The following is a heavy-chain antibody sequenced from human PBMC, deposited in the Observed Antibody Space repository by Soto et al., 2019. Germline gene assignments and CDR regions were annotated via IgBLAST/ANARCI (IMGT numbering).Heavy chain of an antibody. D-gene: IGHD1-1*01. CDR3: ARGRYGDY. J-gene: IGHJ4*02. CDR1: GYPFTTSR. Sequence: QVHLVQSGAEVKKPGASVKVSCKGSGYPFTTSRITWVRQAPGQGLEWMGWISAHNGNTNYAQKLQGRVTVTRDTSTSTAYMELRSLRSDDTAVYYCARGRYGDYWGQGALVTVSS. CDR2: ISAHNGNT. V-gene: IGHV1-18*01.